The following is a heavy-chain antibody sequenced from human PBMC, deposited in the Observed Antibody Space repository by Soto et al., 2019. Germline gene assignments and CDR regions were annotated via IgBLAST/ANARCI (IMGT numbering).Heavy chain of an antibody. J-gene: IGHJ4*02. CDR1: GGSIISSSYY. CDR3: ARQVRDFSGSGSYYFDY. CDR2: IYYSGSA. Sequence: SETLSLTCTVSGGSIISSSYYWGWIRQPPGKGLEWIGSIYYSGSAYYNPSLKSRVIISVDTSKNQFSLKMSSETAADTAVYYCARQVRDFSGSGSYYFDYWGQGTLLTVSS. D-gene: IGHD3-10*01. V-gene: IGHV4-39*01.